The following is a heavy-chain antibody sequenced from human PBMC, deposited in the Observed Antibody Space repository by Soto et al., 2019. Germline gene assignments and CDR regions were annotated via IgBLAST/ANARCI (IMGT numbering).Heavy chain of an antibody. J-gene: IGHJ4*02. D-gene: IGHD4-17*01. V-gene: IGHV4-59*11. CDR1: GGSISTHY. CDR2: IDYKGNT. CDR3: ARDYYGDYYFDS. Sequence: LEILSLTCTVSGGSISTHYWNWVRQPPGKGLEWIGYIDYKGNTKYNPSLKSRVTTSVDTSNNQFSLNLNSVTAADTAVYHCARDYYGDYYFDSWGQGILVTVSS.